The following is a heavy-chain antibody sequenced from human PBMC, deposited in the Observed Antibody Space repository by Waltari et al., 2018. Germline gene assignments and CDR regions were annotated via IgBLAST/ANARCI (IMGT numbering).Heavy chain of an antibody. D-gene: IGHD1-20*01. CDR2: ISSSSSYI. Sequence: EVQLVESGGGLVKPGGSLRLSCAASGFTFSSYSMNWVRQAPGKGLEWVSSISSSSSYIYYADSVKGRFTISRDNAKNSLYLQMNSLRAEDTAVYYCASYNWRMFDPWGQGTLVTVSS. J-gene: IGHJ5*02. CDR1: GFTFSSYS. V-gene: IGHV3-21*01. CDR3: ASYNWRMFDP.